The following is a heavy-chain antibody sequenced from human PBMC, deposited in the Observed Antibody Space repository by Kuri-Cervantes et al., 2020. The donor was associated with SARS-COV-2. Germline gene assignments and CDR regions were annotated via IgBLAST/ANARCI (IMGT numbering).Heavy chain of an antibody. CDR1: GFTFDDYT. CDR2: ISWDGGST. D-gene: IGHD6-19*01. CDR3: ARNRGSGWPFFDY. J-gene: IGHJ4*02. V-gene: IGHV3-43*01. Sequence: LKISCAASGFTFDDYTMHWVRQAPGKGLEWVSLISWDGGSTYYADSVKGRFTISRDNAKNSLYLQMNGLRAEDTAVYYCARNRGSGWPFFDYWGQGTLVTVSS.